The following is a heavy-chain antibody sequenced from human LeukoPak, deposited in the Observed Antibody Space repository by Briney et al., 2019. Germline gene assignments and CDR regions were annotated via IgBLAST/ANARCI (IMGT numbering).Heavy chain of an antibody. J-gene: IGHJ4*02. Sequence: PSETLSLTCTVSGGSISSYYWSWIRQPPGKGLEWIGYIYTSGSTNYNPSLKSRVTISVDTSKNQFSLKLSSVTAADTAVYYCARLDTGSSRVGYWGQGTLVTVSS. D-gene: IGHD1-26*01. CDR1: GGSISSYY. CDR2: IYTSGST. CDR3: ARLDTGSSRVGY. V-gene: IGHV4-4*09.